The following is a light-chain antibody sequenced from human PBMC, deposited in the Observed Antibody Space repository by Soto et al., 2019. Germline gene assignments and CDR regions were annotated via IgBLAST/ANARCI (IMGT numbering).Light chain of an antibody. Sequence: DIQMTQSPSTLSASVGDRVTITCRASQTISTWLAWYRQKPGEAPKLLIYHASNLETGVPPRFSGSGSGTEFTLTISSLQPDDFATYYCQQYKAYSWTFGPGIKVEI. CDR1: QTISTW. V-gene: IGKV1-5*03. CDR2: HAS. CDR3: QQYKAYSWT. J-gene: IGKJ1*01.